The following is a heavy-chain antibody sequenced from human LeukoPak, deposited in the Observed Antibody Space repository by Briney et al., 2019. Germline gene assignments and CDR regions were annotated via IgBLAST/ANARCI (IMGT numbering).Heavy chain of an antibody. J-gene: IGHJ4*02. D-gene: IGHD3-10*01. CDR2: MNPNSGNT. Sequence: ASVKVSCKASGYTFTSYDINWVRQATGQGLEWMGWMNPNSGNTGYAQKFQGRVTITRNTSISTAYMELSSLRSEDTAVYYCAQTQGGFGEFYFDYWGQGTLVTVSS. V-gene: IGHV1-8*03. CDR3: AQTQGGFGEFYFDY. CDR1: GYTFTSYD.